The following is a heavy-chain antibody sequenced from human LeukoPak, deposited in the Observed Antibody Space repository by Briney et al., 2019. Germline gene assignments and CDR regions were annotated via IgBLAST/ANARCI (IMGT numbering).Heavy chain of an antibody. CDR2: IKQDGSEK. Sequence: GGSLRLSCAASGFTFSHYWMSWVRQAPGKGLEWVANIKQDGSEKYYVDSVKGRFTISRDNAKNSLYLQMNSLKAEDTAVYYCARAVVYGDYQIFDYWGQGTLVTVSS. CDR1: GFTFSHYW. J-gene: IGHJ4*02. CDR3: ARAVVYGDYQIFDY. V-gene: IGHV3-7*01. D-gene: IGHD4-17*01.